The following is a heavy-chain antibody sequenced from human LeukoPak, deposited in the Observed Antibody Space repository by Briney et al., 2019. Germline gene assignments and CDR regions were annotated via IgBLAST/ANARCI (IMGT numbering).Heavy chain of an antibody. CDR2: INHSGST. CDR1: GGSFSGYY. J-gene: IGHJ4*02. Sequence: SETLSLTCAVYGGSFSGYYWSWIRQPPGKGREWIGEINHSGSTNYNPSLKSRVTISVDTSKNQFSLKLSSVTAADTAVYYCARARRRYDYVWGSYRQYYFDYWGQGTLVTVSS. CDR3: ARARRRYDYVWGSYRQYYFDY. D-gene: IGHD3-16*02. V-gene: IGHV4-34*01.